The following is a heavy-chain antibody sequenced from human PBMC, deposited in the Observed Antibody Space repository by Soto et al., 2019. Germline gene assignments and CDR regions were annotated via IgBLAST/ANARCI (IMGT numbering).Heavy chain of an antibody. J-gene: IGHJ3*02. CDR3: AKDSYAYYNDAFDI. D-gene: IGHD3-16*01. CDR2: VICSGGKT. CDR1: GFTFNSYA. V-gene: IGHV3-23*01. Sequence: GGSRSLSCLASGFTFNSYAMNWVRQAPGKGLEWVSLVICSGGKTYYADSVKGRFTVSRDNSKNTLYLQMDSLRAEDTATYFCAKDSYAYYNDAFDIWGQGTMVTVSS.